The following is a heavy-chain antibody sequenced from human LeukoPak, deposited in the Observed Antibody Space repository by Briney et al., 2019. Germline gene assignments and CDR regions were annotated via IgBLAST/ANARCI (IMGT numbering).Heavy chain of an antibody. CDR1: GYTFTSYD. D-gene: IGHD2/OR15-2a*01. Sequence: VASVKVSCKASGYTFTSYDINWVRQATGQGLEWMGWMNPNSGNTGYAQKFQGRVTITRNTSISTAYMELSSLRSEDTAVYYCARGLGTTYYYYMDVWGKGTTVTVSS. J-gene: IGHJ6*03. V-gene: IGHV1-8*03. CDR3: ARGLGTTYYYYMDV. CDR2: MNPNSGNT.